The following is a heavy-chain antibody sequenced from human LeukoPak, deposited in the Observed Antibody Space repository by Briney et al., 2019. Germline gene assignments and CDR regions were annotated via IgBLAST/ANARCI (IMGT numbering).Heavy chain of an antibody. CDR1: GGTFSSYA. CDR3: ARVSLGNEPGSPQNYYYYYGMDV. J-gene: IGHJ6*02. Sequence: SVKVSCKASGGTFSSYAISWVRQAPGQGLEWMGGIIPIFGTANYAQKFQGRVTITADESTSTAYMELSSLRSEDTAVYYCARVSLGNEPGSPQNYYYYYGMDVWGQGTTVTVSS. CDR2: IIPIFGTA. V-gene: IGHV1-69*13.